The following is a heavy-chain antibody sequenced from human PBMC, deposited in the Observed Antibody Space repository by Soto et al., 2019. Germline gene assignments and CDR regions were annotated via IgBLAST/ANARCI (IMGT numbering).Heavy chain of an antibody. CDR1: GFTFSSYS. CDR2: ISSSSSYI. V-gene: IGHV3-21*01. D-gene: IGHD6-19*01. Sequence: PGGSLRLSCAASGFTFSSYSMNWVRQAPGKGLEWVSSISSSSSYIYYADSVKGRFTISRDNAKNSLYLQMNSLRAEDTAVYYCARVFRRAVAGIFPRLFYYYGMDVWGQGTTVTVSS. CDR3: ARVFRRAVAGIFPRLFYYYGMDV. J-gene: IGHJ6*02.